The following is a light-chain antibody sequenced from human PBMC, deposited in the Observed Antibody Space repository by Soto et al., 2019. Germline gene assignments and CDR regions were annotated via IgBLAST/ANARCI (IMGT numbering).Light chain of an antibody. CDR3: QQRSSWPET. J-gene: IGKJ2*01. Sequence: EIVLTQSPATLSLSPGERATLSCRASQSVSSYLAWYQQKPGQAPRLLIYDASNRATGIPARFSGSGSGTDFTLTISSLESEDFAVYYCQQRSSWPETFGQGTKLAIK. V-gene: IGKV3-11*01. CDR1: QSVSSY. CDR2: DAS.